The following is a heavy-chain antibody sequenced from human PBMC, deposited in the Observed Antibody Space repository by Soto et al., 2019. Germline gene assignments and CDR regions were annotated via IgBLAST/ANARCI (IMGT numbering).Heavy chain of an antibody. J-gene: IGHJ3*02. D-gene: IGHD3-22*01. CDR2: ISGSGGST. CDR3: AKGLTYYYDSSGYPDAFDI. CDR1: GFTFSSYA. Sequence: PGGSLRLSCAASGFTFSSYAMSWVRQAPGKGLEWVSAISGSGGSTYYADSVKGRFTISRDNSKNTLYLQMNSLRAEDTAVYYCAKGLTYYYDSSGYPDAFDIWGQGTMVTVSS. V-gene: IGHV3-23*01.